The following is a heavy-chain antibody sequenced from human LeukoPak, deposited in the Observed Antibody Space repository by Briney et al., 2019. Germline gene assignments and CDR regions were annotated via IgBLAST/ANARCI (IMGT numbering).Heavy chain of an antibody. V-gene: IGHV3-23*01. CDR3: AKDRSGGFIDAFDI. CDR2: IVGGGGSQ. Sequence: PGGSLSLSCAASGFAFSNYAMNWVRQGPGKGLEWVSGIVGGGGSQYYADSVMGRFTISRDNSKNTLYLQMNSLRAEDTAVYYCAKDRSGGFIDAFDIWGQGTMVTVSS. J-gene: IGHJ3*02. CDR1: GFAFSNYA. D-gene: IGHD1-26*01.